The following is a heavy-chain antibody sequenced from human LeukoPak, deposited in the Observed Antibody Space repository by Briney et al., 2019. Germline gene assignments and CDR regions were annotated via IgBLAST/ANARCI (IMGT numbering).Heavy chain of an antibody. J-gene: IGHJ4*02. V-gene: IGHV3-30*18. Sequence: PGRSLRLSCAASGFTFSSYGMHWVRQAPGKGLEWVAVISYDGSNKYYADSVKGRFTISRDNSKNTLYLQMNSLRAEDTAVYYCAKDLGDYSDYWGQGTLVTVSS. CDR1: GFTFSSYG. CDR3: AKDLGDYSDY. CDR2: ISYDGSNK.